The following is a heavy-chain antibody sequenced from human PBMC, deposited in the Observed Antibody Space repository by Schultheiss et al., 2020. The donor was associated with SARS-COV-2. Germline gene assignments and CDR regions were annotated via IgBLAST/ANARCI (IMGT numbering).Heavy chain of an antibody. CDR1: GFTFDDYA. J-gene: IGHJ4*02. D-gene: IGHD6-13*01. Sequence: SLKIPCAASGFTFDDYAMHWVRQAPGKGLEWVSGISWNSGSIGYADSVKGRFTISRDNAKNTLYLQMNSLRAEVTAVYYCATSPSAAAGWGGGQGTLVTVSS. CDR2: ISWNSGSI. V-gene: IGHV3-9*01. CDR3: ATSPSAAAGWG.